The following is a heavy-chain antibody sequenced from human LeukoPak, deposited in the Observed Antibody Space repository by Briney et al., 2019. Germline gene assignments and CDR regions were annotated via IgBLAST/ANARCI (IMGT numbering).Heavy chain of an antibody. CDR2: INPNSGGT. CDR1: GYTFTGYY. J-gene: IGHJ3*02. D-gene: IGHD6-13*01. Sequence: ASVKVSCKASGYTFTGYYIHCVRQAPGQGLEWMGGINPNSGGTNYAQKFQGRVTMTRDTSISTAHMELSRLRSDDTAVYYCARVYRSNGYSSSWYAWDAFDIWGQGTMVTVSS. V-gene: IGHV1-2*02. CDR3: ARVYRSNGYSSSWYAWDAFDI.